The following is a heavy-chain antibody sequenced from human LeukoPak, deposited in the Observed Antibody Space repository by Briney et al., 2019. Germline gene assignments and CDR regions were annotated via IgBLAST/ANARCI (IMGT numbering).Heavy chain of an antibody. CDR3: ARTYSSSWYWFDP. Sequence: GESLKIACKGSGYSFTSYWISWVRQMPGKGLEWMGRIDPSDSYTNYSPSFQGHVTISADKSISTAYLQWSSLKASDTAMYYCARTYSSSWYWFDPWGQGTLVTVSS. J-gene: IGHJ5*02. CDR1: GYSFTSYW. V-gene: IGHV5-10-1*01. CDR2: IDPSDSYT. D-gene: IGHD6-13*01.